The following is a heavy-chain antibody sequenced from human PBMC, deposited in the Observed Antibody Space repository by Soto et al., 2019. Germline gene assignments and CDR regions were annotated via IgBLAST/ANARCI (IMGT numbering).Heavy chain of an antibody. Sequence: SETLSLTCTVSGGSVSSGSYYWSWIRQPPGKGLEWIGYIYYSGSTNYNPSLKSRVTISVDTSKNQFSLKLSSVTAADTAVYYCARGRHEYGDYPLDYWGQGTLVTVSS. J-gene: IGHJ4*02. D-gene: IGHD4-17*01. CDR1: GGSVSSGSYY. V-gene: IGHV4-61*01. CDR3: ARGRHEYGDYPLDY. CDR2: IYYSGST.